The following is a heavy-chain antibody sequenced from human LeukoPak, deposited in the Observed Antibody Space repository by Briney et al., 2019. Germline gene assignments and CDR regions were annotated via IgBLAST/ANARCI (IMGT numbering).Heavy chain of an antibody. D-gene: IGHD4-17*01. CDR2: INHSGST. J-gene: IGHJ4*02. CDR1: GGSFSGYY. V-gene: IGHV4-34*01. CDR3: ARDKYGEPPFDY. Sequence: PSETLSLTCAVYGGSFSGYYWSWIRQPPGKGLEWIGEINHSGSTNYNPSPKSRVTISVDTSKNQFSLKLSSVTAADTAVYYCARDKYGEPPFDYWGQGTLVTVSS.